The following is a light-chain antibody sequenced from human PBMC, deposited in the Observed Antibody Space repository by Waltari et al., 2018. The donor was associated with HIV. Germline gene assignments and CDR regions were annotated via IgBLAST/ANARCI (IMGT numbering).Light chain of an antibody. CDR2: KAS. V-gene: IGKV1-5*03. CDR3: QHYADYPVS. J-gene: IGKJ1*01. CDR1: QTINIW. Sequence: DIQMTQSPSTLSASVGDRVTITCRASQTINIWLAWYQQKPGKAPKVLIYKASILESGVPSRFRGSGSGTEFTLTISSLQPDDFATYYCQHYADYPVSFGQGTKVEI.